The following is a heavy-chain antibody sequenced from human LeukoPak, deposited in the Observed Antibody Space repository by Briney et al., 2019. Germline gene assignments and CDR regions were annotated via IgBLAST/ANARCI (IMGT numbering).Heavy chain of an antibody. CDR1: GFTFSSYA. Sequence: GGSLRLSCAASGFTFSSYAMSWVRQAPGKGLEWVSTISISGGTTYYADSVKGRFTISRDNSKNTLYLQMNSLRAEDTAVYYCAKDFYGSGSYSDYWGQGTLVTVSS. V-gene: IGHV3-23*01. D-gene: IGHD3-10*01. CDR2: ISISGGTT. J-gene: IGHJ4*02. CDR3: AKDFYGSGSYSDY.